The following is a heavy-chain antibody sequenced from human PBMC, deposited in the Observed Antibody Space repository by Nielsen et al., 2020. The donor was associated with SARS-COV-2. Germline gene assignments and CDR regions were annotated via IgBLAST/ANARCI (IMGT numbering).Heavy chain of an antibody. V-gene: IGHV3-23*01. CDR2: VSASDGST. CDR1: GFTFDIYA. Sequence: GGSLRLSCAASGFTFDIYAMAWVRRAPGRGLQWVTGVSASDGSTYYTDSVKGRFSISRDNSKNTLFLQMHSLRVEDTALYYCAKDGVVRGDALDLWGQGTMVTVSS. J-gene: IGHJ3*01. D-gene: IGHD3-10*01. CDR3: AKDGVVRGDALDL.